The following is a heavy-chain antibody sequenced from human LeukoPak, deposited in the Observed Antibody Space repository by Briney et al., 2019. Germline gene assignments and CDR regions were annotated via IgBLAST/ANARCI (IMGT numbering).Heavy chain of an antibody. J-gene: IGHJ6*02. CDR3: ARDHITMVRGVIIVYYGMDV. V-gene: IGHV4-30-2*01. CDR2: IYYSGTT. Sequence: SETLSLTCAVSGGYISSGGYHWGWIRQPPGKGLEWLGYIYYSGTTNYNPSLMSRVTMSVDTPKNQFSLRLSSVSAADTAVYYCARDHITMVRGVIIVYYGMDVWGQGTTVTVSS. CDR1: GGYISSGGYH. D-gene: IGHD3-10*01.